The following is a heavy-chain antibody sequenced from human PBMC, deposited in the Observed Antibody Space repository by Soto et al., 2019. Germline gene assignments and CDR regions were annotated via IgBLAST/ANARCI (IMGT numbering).Heavy chain of an antibody. CDR3: TTDSLFTGQLVRMDN. CDR1: GFSFSNYG. Sequence: PGGSLRLSCAASGFSFSNYGIHWVRQAPGEGLEWVAFISYDGSTPYYGDSVKGRFTISRDNSKNTVYLQMNSLRADDTAVYYCTTDSLFTGQLVRMDNWGHGTLVTVSS. V-gene: IGHV3-30*03. CDR2: ISYDGSTP. J-gene: IGHJ4*01. D-gene: IGHD3-9*01.